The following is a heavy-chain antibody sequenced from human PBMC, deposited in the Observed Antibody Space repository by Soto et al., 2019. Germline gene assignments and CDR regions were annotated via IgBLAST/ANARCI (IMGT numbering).Heavy chain of an antibody. CDR1: GFIVSSNY. Sequence: EVQVVESGGGLIQPGGSPRLSCAASGFIVSSNYMSWVRQAPGKGLEWVSVIYSGGSTYYADSVKGRFTISRDNSKNTLYVQMISLRVEDTAVYYCAGDPREKYGMDVWGQGTTVTVSS. CDR2: IYSGGST. CDR3: AGDPREKYGMDV. V-gene: IGHV3-53*01. J-gene: IGHJ6*02.